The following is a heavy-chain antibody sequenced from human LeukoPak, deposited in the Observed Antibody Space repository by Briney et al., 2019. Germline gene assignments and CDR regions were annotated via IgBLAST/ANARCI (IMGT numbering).Heavy chain of an antibody. V-gene: IGHV4-30-4*01. Sequence: SETLSLTCTVSGGSISSGDYYWSWIRQPPGKGLEWIGYIYYSWSTYYNPSLKSRVTISVDTSKNQFSLKLSSVTAADTAVYYCARYTVTTIGFDPWGQGTLVTVSS. J-gene: IGHJ5*02. D-gene: IGHD4-17*01. CDR3: ARYTVTTIGFDP. CDR1: GGSISSGDYY. CDR2: IYYSWST.